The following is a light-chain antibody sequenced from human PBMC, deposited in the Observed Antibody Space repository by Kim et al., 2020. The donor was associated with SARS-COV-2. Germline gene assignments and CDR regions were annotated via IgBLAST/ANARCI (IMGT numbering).Light chain of an antibody. CDR2: YDS. J-gene: IGLJ3*02. CDR1: NIGSKS. V-gene: IGLV3-21*04. CDR3: QVWDTSGDHPV. Sequence: APGKTAKSNCGGNNIGSKSVHWYQQKPGQAPVLVIYYDSDRPSGIPERFSGSNSGNTATLTISRVEAVDEADYYCQVWDTSGDHPVFGGGTQLTVL.